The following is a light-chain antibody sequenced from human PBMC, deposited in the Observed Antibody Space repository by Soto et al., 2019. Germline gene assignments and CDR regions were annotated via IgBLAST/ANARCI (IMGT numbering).Light chain of an antibody. CDR2: DAS. CDR3: QQRYRWPPIT. CDR1: QSISSSY. V-gene: IGKV3D-20*02. J-gene: IGKJ5*01. Sequence: EIVLTRSPGTRSWSRMKIATLSFMASQSISSSYLAWYQQRPGQAPRLLIYDASNRATGVPARFSGSGSGTDFTLTISSLEPEHFAVYYCQQRYRWPPITFGQGTRLEIK.